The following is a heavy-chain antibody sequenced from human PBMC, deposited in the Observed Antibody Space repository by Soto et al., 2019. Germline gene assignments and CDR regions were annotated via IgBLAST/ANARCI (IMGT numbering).Heavy chain of an antibody. Sequence: GSGPTLVNPTHTLPLTCTFSEFSLNTRGAGVGWTRQPPGGALEWLALIYWDDHKKYKSSVESRLTITKDASINQVVLTMTNMDPVDTGTNSCAHSQTNNGNWGLDHWGHGILVTVSS. CDR1: EFSLNTRGAG. CDR2: IYWDDHK. CDR3: AHSQTNNGNWGLDH. D-gene: IGHD7-27*01. V-gene: IGHV2-5*02. J-gene: IGHJ4*03.